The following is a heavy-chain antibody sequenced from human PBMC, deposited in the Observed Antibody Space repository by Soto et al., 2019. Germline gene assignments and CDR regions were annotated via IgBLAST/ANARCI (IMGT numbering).Heavy chain of an antibody. CDR1: GYTFTSPG. CDR3: ARDFHYDSSGYYPADY. D-gene: IGHD3-22*01. CDR2: ISAYNGNT. J-gene: IGHJ4*02. V-gene: IGHV1-18*01. Sequence: ASVNVSCKASGYTFTSPGISWVRRAPGQGLEWMGWISAYNGNTNYAQKLQGRVTMTTDTSTSTAYMELRSLRSDDTAVYYCARDFHYDSSGYYPADYWGQGTLVTVSS.